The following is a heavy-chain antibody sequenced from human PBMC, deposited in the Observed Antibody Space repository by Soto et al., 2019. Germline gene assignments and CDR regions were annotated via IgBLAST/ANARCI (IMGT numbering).Heavy chain of an antibody. CDR2: ISYDGSNK. CDR3: AKDWGSSGWYTDWFDP. V-gene: IGHV3-30*18. CDR1: GFTFSSYG. J-gene: IGHJ5*02. Sequence: QVQLVESGGGVVQPGRFLRLSCAASGFTFSSYGMHWVRQAPGKGLEWVAVISYDGSNKYYADSVKGRFTISRDNSKNKLYLQMNSLRAEDTAVYYCAKDWGSSGWYTDWFDPWGQGTLVTVSS. D-gene: IGHD6-19*01.